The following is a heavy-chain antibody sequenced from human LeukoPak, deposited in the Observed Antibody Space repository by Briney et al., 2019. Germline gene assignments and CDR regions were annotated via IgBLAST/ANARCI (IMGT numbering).Heavy chain of an antibody. Sequence: GGTLRLSCTASGFSFSSYSMNWVRQAPGKGLEWVSYINSGGNTIHYAGSVKGRFTISRDNARNSLYLQMNSLRVEDTAFYYCARENRDSNGWSWGQGTLVTVSS. CDR3: ARENRDSNGWS. CDR2: INSGGNTI. V-gene: IGHV3-48*04. J-gene: IGHJ1*01. D-gene: IGHD6-19*01. CDR1: GFSFSSYS.